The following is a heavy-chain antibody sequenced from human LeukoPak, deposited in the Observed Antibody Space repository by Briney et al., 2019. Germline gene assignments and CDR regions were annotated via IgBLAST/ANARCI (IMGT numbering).Heavy chain of an antibody. CDR2: INHSGST. CDR1: GGSFSGYY. Sequence: SETLSLTCAVYGGSFSGYYWSWIRQPPGKGLEWIGEINHSGSTNYNPSLKSRVTISVDTSKNQCSLKLSSVTAADTAVYYCASGGSYPGLFDYWGQGTLVTVSS. CDR3: ASGGSYPGLFDY. D-gene: IGHD1-26*01. V-gene: IGHV4-34*01. J-gene: IGHJ4*02.